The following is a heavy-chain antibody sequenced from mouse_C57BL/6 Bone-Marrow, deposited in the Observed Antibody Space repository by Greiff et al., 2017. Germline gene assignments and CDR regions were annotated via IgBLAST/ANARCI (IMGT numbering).Heavy chain of an antibody. Sequence: EVMLVESGGGLVQPGGSLKLSCAASGFTFSDYGMAWVRQAPRKGPEWVAFISNLAYSIYYADTVTGRFTISRENAKNTLYLEMSSLRSEDTAMYYCARTDSWFAYWGQGTLVTVSA. CDR1: GFTFSDYG. D-gene: IGHD2-4*01. J-gene: IGHJ3*01. V-gene: IGHV5-15*01. CDR3: ARTDSWFAY. CDR2: ISNLAYSI.